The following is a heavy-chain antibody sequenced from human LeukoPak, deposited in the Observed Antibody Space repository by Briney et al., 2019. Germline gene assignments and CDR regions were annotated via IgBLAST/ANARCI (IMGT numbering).Heavy chain of an antibody. CDR1: GGSMNDYY. J-gene: IGHJ2*01. Sequence: PSETLSLTCTVSGGSMNDYYWTWIRQPPGKGLEWIGYIYYSGSTNYNPSLKSRVTISVDTSKNQFSLKLSSVTAADTAVYYCARRYGAYWYFDLWGRGTLVTVSS. CDR2: IYYSGST. V-gene: IGHV4-59*08. CDR3: ARRYGAYWYFDL. D-gene: IGHD1-1*01.